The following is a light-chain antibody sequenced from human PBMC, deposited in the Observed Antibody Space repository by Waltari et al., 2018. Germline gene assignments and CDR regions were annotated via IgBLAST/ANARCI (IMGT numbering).Light chain of an antibody. CDR3: QVWYSGSDQPGV. J-gene: IGLJ3*02. CDR2: DDS. Sequence: SYVLTQPPSVPLAPGPPARITSRGSNVGSDTVHWYQQKPGQAPVLVIYDDSDRPSGSPERFSGSNSGNTATLTISRVEAGDEADYYCQVWYSGSDQPGVFGGGTKLTVL. V-gene: IGLV3-21*02. CDR1: NVGSDT.